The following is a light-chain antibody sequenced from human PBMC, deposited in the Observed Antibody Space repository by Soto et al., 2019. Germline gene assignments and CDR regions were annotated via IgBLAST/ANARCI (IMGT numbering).Light chain of an antibody. J-gene: IGLJ2*01. Sequence: QAVVTQEHSLTVSPGGTVTLTCGSSTGTVTSGHYPYWFQQKPGQAPRTLIYDTSNKHSWTPARFSGSLLGDIAALTLSGAQPEDEAEYYCLLSYTGAPVFGGGTKVTVL. V-gene: IGLV7-46*01. CDR3: LLSYTGAPV. CDR2: DTS. CDR1: TGTVTSGHY.